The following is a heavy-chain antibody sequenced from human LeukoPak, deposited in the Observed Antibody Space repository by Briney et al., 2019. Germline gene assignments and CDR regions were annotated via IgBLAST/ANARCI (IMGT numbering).Heavy chain of an antibody. D-gene: IGHD3-22*01. Sequence: PGGSLRLSCAASGFTFSRSWMHWVRQSPGKGLVWVSRLNDDGSTTTYADSVKGRFTISRDNAKNSLYLQMNSLRAEDTAVYYCARDNYYDSSGKRTNWFDPWGQGTLVTVSS. CDR3: ARDNYYDSSGKRTNWFDP. CDR2: LNDDGSTT. V-gene: IGHV3-74*01. CDR1: GFTFSRSW. J-gene: IGHJ5*02.